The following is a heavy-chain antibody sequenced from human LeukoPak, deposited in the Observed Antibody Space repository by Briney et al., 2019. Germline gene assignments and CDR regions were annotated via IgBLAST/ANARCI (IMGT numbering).Heavy chain of an antibody. J-gene: IGHJ4*02. CDR2: IYYSGST. D-gene: IGHD3-22*01. Sequence: PSETLSLTCTVSGYSISSGYYWGWIRQPPGKGLEWIGYIYYSGSTNYNPSLKSRVTISVDTSKNQFSLKPSSVTAADTAVYYCARGDYYEFDYWGQGTLVTVSS. CDR3: ARGDYYEFDY. CDR1: GYSISSGYY. V-gene: IGHV4-61*01.